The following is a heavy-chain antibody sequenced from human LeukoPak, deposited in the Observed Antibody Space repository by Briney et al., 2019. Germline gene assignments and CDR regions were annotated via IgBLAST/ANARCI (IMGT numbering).Heavy chain of an antibody. D-gene: IGHD3-22*01. CDR1: GFTFTTYS. V-gene: IGHV3-21*01. CDR3: ARGHRWITMIVVARVWFDP. J-gene: IGHJ5*02. Sequence: GGSLRLYCAGSGFTFTTYSMNWVRQAPGKGLEWVSSVSSSSSYIYYADSVKGRFTISRDNAKNSLYLQMNSLRAEDTAVYYCARGHRWITMIVVARVWFDPWGQGTLVTVSS. CDR2: VSSSSSYI.